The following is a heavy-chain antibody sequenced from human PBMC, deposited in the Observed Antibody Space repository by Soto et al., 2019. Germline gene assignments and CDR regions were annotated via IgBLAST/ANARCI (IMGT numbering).Heavy chain of an antibody. CDR2: INHSGSI. D-gene: IGHD6-13*01. V-gene: IGHV4-34*01. CDR1: GGSFSGFY. Sequence: LSLTCAVYGGSFSGFYWSWIRQPPGKGLEWIGEINHSGSINYNASLRSRLTISVDTSKNQFSLKLTSVTAADTAVYFCARGRTGYSSSWYVDRGQGTLVTVSS. J-gene: IGHJ4*02. CDR3: ARGRTGYSSSWYVD.